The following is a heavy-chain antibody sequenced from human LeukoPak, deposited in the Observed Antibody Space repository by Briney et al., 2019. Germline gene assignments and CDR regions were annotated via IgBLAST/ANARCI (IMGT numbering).Heavy chain of an antibody. V-gene: IGHV3-48*01. CDR3: ARGPRAAPRWFDP. CDR2: ISSSSSTI. Sequence: PGGSLRLSCAASGFTFSSYSMNWVRQAPGKGLEWVSYISSSSSTIYYADSVKGRFTISRDNAKNSLYLQMNSLRAEDTAVYYCARGPRAAPRWFDPWGQGTLVTVSS. CDR1: GFTFSSYS. D-gene: IGHD6-6*01. J-gene: IGHJ5*02.